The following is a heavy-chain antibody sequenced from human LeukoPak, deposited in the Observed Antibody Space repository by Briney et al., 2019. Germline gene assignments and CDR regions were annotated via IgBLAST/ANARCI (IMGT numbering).Heavy chain of an antibody. D-gene: IGHD3-3*01. Sequence: GGSLRLSCTASKFTFSNYAMSWVRQAPGKGLEWVSAISGSGDSTYYADSVKGRFTISRDTSNNTLYLQMKNLRAEDTAVYYCAKDIHTIDAFDIWGQGTMVTVSS. V-gene: IGHV3-23*01. CDR2: ISGSGDST. CDR1: KFTFSNYA. J-gene: IGHJ3*02. CDR3: AKDIHTIDAFDI.